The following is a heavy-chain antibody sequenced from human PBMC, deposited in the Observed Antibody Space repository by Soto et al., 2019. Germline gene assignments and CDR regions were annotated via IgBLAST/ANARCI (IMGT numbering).Heavy chain of an antibody. J-gene: IGHJ4*02. Sequence: SETLSLTCTVSGGSISSGGYYWSWIRQHPGKGLEWIGYIYYSGSTYYNPSLKSRVTISVDTSKNQFSLKLSSVTAADTAVYYCLRGSNYYDSSAFDYRAQRTLVTGSS. CDR3: LRGSNYYDSSAFDY. CDR2: IYYSGST. V-gene: IGHV4-31*03. CDR1: GGSISSGGYY. D-gene: IGHD3-22*01.